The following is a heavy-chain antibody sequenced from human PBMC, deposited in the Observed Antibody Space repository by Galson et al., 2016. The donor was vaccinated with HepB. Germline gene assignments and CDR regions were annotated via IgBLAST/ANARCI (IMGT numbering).Heavy chain of an antibody. D-gene: IGHD3-10*01. CDR2: INEYNGKT. CDR1: GYSFTSYG. V-gene: IGHV1-18*01. CDR3: ARDRGRDFWFGDLLNGLDV. J-gene: IGHJ6*02. Sequence: SVKVSCKASGYSFTSYGITWVRQAPGQGLEWMGWINEYNGKTKYAQKYEGRVIMTTDRSTSTADLELRSLRSDDTAVCYCARDRGRDFWFGDLLNGLDVWGHGTTVTVSS.